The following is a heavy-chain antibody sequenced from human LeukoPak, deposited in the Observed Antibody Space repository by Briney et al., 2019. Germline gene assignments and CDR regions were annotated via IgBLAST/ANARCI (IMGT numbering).Heavy chain of an antibody. D-gene: IGHD2-15*01. CDR2: ISWNSGSI. J-gene: IGHJ6*02. Sequence: GGSLRLSCAASGFTFDDYAMHWVRQAPGKGLEWVSGISWNSGSIGYADSVKGRLTISRDNAKNSLYLQMNSLRAEDTALYYCAKDMRYCSGGSCSLYYYYGMDVWGQGTTVTVSS. V-gene: IGHV3-9*01. CDR3: AKDMRYCSGGSCSLYYYYGMDV. CDR1: GFTFDDYA.